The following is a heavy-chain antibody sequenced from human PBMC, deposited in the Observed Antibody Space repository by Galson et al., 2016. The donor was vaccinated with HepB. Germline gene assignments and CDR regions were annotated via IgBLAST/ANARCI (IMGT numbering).Heavy chain of an antibody. Sequence: SLRLSCAASGFIFSQFAVHWVRQAPGKGLEWVAVISYDGRKQYYTDSVKGRFIVSRDDSKNTLYLQMNTLRPEDTAVYYCARDQKDSGTDFDFAVDVWGKGATVTVSS. CDR3: ARDQKDSGTDFDFAVDV. CDR2: ISYDGRKQ. V-gene: IGHV3-30*04. D-gene: IGHD6-19*01. CDR1: GFIFSQFA. J-gene: IGHJ6*04.